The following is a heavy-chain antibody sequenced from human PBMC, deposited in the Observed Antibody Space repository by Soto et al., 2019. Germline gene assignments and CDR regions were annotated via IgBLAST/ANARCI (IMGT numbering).Heavy chain of an antibody. Sequence: VKVSCKASGATFISYAISWVRQAPGQGLEWMGGIIPIFGTADYAQKFQGRVTITADESTSTAYMELSSLRSEDTAVYYCASLIAAAGPPHSPRYYYGMDVWGQGTTVTVSS. CDR2: IIPIFGTA. CDR3: ASLIAAAGPPHSPRYYYGMDV. CDR1: GATFISYA. V-gene: IGHV1-69*13. D-gene: IGHD6-13*01. J-gene: IGHJ6*02.